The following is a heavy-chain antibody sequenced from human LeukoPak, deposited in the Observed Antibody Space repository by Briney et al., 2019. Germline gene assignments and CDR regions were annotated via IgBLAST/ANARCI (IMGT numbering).Heavy chain of an antibody. CDR3: GRVRTGNTGSPEYFED. CDR1: GGSNSSYY. V-gene: IGHV4-59*01. Sequence: SETLSLTCSVSGGSNSSYYWSWIRQPPGKGLEWIGYLFYSGNTNSNPSLKSRVTILADTSKNQFSLRLNSVTAADTAVYFCGRVRTGNTGSPEYFEDWGQGTLVTVSS. CDR2: LFYSGNT. D-gene: IGHD5-12*01. J-gene: IGHJ1*01.